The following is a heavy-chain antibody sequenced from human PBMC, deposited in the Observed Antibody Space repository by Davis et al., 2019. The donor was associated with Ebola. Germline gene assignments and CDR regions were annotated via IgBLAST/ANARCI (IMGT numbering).Heavy chain of an antibody. V-gene: IGHV3-53*01. CDR1: GFTVSSNY. CDR3: ARERITMVQGVTIYYYYYGMDV. Sequence: GESLKISCAASGFTVSSNYMSWVRQAPGKGLEWVSVIYSGGSTYYADSVKGRFTISRDNSKNTLYLQMNSLRAEDTAVYYCARERITMVQGVTIYYYYYGMDVWGQGTTVTVSS. J-gene: IGHJ6*02. CDR2: IYSGGST. D-gene: IGHD3-10*01.